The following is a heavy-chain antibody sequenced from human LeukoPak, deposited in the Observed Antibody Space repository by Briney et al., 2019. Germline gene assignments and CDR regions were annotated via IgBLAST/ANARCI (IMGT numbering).Heavy chain of an antibody. V-gene: IGHV3-23*01. D-gene: IGHD3-9*01. Sequence: GGSLRLSCAASGFTFSSYAMHWVRQAPGKGLEWVSAISGSGGSTYYADSVKGRFTISRDNSKNTLYLQMNSLRAEDTAVYYCAKREGHIRYFDWLCPSFDYWGQGTLVTVSS. CDR2: ISGSGGST. CDR1: GFTFSSYA. CDR3: AKREGHIRYFDWLCPSFDY. J-gene: IGHJ4*02.